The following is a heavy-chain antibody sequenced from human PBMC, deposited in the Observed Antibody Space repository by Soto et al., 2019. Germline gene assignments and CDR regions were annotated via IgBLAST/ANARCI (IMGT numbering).Heavy chain of an antibody. J-gene: IGHJ4*02. CDR3: AMGIGYYCDS. V-gene: IGHV4-39*01. CDR2: IHYRGST. D-gene: IGHD1-26*01. Sequence: QLQLQQSGPGLVKPSETLSLTCTVSGGSISSSRYFWGWIRQPPGKGLEWIGNIHYRGSTYYNASLKSRVTISLDMSKNQFSLKLSSVTAADSAVYSCAMGIGYYCDSWGQGTLLTVSS. CDR1: GGSISSSRYF.